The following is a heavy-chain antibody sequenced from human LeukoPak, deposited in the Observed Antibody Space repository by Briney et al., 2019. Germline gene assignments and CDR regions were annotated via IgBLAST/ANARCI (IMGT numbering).Heavy chain of an antibody. CDR1: GFTFRDNA. CDR3: AKDPARLSEDYYYGMDV. V-gene: IGHV3-23*01. D-gene: IGHD4/OR15-4a*01. CDR2: ISGSGGSA. Sequence: PSGGSLRLSCAASGFTFRDNAMSWVRQAPGKGLEWVSSISGSGGSAFYADSVKDRFTVSRDSSKNTLYLEVTSLRAEDTARYYCAKDPARLSEDYYYGMDVWGQGTTVTVSS. J-gene: IGHJ6*02.